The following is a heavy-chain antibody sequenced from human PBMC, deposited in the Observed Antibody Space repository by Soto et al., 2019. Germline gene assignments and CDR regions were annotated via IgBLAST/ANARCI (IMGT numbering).Heavy chain of an antibody. V-gene: IGHV3-66*01. CDR2: IYSGGST. Sequence: GGSLRLSCAASGFTVSSNYMSWVRQAPGKGLEWVSVIYSGGSTYYADSVKGRFTISRDNSKNTLYLQMNSLRAEDTAVYYCASNVNIVVVPAAGHYYYMDVWGKGTTVTVSS. J-gene: IGHJ6*03. D-gene: IGHD2-2*01. CDR3: ASNVNIVVVPAAGHYYYMDV. CDR1: GFTVSSNY.